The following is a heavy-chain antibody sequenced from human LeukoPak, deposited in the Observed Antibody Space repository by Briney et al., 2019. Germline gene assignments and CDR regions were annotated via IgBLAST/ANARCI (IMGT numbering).Heavy chain of an antibody. V-gene: IGHV3-66*01. CDR1: GFTVSSNY. CDR2: IYSGGST. J-gene: IGHJ4*02. D-gene: IGHD3-22*01. Sequence: GGSLRLSCAACGFTVSSNYMNWVRQDPGKGLEWLSVIYSGGSTYYADSVKGRFTILRDNSKNTVYLQMNSLRPEDTAVYYCARWHYYDSSGYYLDYWGQGTLLIVSS. CDR3: ARWHYYDSSGYYLDY.